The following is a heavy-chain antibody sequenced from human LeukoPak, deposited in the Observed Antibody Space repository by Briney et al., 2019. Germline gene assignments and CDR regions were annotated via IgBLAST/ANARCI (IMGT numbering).Heavy chain of an antibody. V-gene: IGHV3-30*02. J-gene: IGHJ4*02. D-gene: IGHD6-19*01. CDR3: AKDLYSSGFDY. Sequence: PGGSLRLSCEASGFTFSAYGMHWVRQAPGKGLEWVAVIWYDGSNKYYADSVKGRFTISRDNSKNTLYLQMNSLRAEDTAVYYCAKDLYSSGFDYWGQGTLVTVSS. CDR1: GFTFSAYG. CDR2: IWYDGSNK.